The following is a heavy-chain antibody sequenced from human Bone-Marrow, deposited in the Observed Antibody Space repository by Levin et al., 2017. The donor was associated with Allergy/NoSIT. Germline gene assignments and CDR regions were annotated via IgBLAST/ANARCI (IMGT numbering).Heavy chain of an antibody. CDR2: IYYSGIT. Sequence: LRLSCTVSGGSISSGDYYWSWIRQPPGKGLEWIGHIYYSGITYYNPSLKSRLTITLDTSKNQFSLKLSSVTAAETAVYFCARDPLGEPHPTFAFDIWGQGTMVTVSS. CDR3: ARDPLGEPHPTFAFDI. V-gene: IGHV4-30-4*01. CDR1: GGSISSGDYY. J-gene: IGHJ3*02. D-gene: IGHD3-16*01.